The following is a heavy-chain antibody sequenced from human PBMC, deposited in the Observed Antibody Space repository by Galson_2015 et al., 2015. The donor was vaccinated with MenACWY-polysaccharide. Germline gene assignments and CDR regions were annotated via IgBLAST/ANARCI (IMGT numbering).Heavy chain of an antibody. V-gene: IGHV4-34*01. CDR2: INHSGST. CDR3: ARGSYDFWSGYYALDY. Sequence: LSLTCAVYGGSFSGYYWSWIRQPPGKGLEWIGEINHSGSTNYNPSLKSRVTISVDTSKNQFSLKLSSVTAADTAVYYCARGSYDFWSGYYALDYWGQGTLVTVSS. J-gene: IGHJ4*02. D-gene: IGHD3-3*01. CDR1: GGSFSGYY.